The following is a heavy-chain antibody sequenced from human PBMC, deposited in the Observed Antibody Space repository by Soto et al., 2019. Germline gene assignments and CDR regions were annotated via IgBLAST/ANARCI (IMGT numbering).Heavy chain of an antibody. CDR2: IWYDGSNK. V-gene: IGHV3-33*01. CDR1: GFTFSSYG. CDR3: ARDLRGSGSFNDAFDI. Sequence: GSLRLSCAASGFTFSSYGMHWVRQAPGKGLEWVAVIWYDGSNKYYADSVKGRFTISRDNSKNTLYLQMNSLRAEDTAVYYCARDLRGSGSFNDAFDIWGQGTMVTVSS. J-gene: IGHJ3*02. D-gene: IGHD1-26*01.